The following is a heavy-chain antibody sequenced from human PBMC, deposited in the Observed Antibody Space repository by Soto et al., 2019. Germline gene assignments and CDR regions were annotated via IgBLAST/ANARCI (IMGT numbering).Heavy chain of an antibody. CDR2: IYWDDDT. D-gene: IGHD6-19*01. CDR3: SRNILTVSAGRDTFDI. CDR1: GFSLSTTGVG. J-gene: IGHJ3*02. V-gene: IGHV2-5*02. Sequence: QITLKESGPTLVKPTQTLTLTCTFSGFSLSTTGVGVGWIRQPPGKAPEWLALIYWDDDTRYSPSLKSRLTMTKGTSKNQVVLTMTNVDPVDTATYYCSRNILTVSAGRDTFDIWGQGTIVTVSS.